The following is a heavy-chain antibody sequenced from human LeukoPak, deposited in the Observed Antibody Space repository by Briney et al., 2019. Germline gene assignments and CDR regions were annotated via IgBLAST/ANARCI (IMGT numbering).Heavy chain of an antibody. D-gene: IGHD6-13*01. CDR2: IYTSGST. CDR1: GGSISSGSYY. Sequence: SQTLSLTCTVSGGSISSGSYYWSWIRQPAGKGLEWIGHIYTSGSTNYNPSLKSRVTISVDTSENQLFLKLSSVTAADTAVYYCARGYSSSWYGDYWGQGTLVTVSS. V-gene: IGHV4-61*09. J-gene: IGHJ4*02. CDR3: ARGYSSSWYGDY.